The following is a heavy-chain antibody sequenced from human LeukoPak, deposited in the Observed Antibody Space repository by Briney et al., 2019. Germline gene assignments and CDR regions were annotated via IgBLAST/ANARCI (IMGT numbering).Heavy chain of an antibody. CDR3: ANLDPRSPFDY. CDR1: GFTFRSYA. J-gene: IGHJ4*02. CDR2: ISYDGSNK. Sequence: GRSLRLSCAASGFTFRSYAMHWVRQAPGKGLEWVAVISYDGSNKYYADSVKGRFTISRDNSKNTLYLQMNSLRAEDTAVYYCANLDPRSPFDYWGQGALVTVSS. V-gene: IGHV3-30-3*01.